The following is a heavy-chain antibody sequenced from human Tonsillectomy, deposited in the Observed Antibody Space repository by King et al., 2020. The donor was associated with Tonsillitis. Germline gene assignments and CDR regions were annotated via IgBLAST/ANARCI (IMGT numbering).Heavy chain of an antibody. CDR3: AKEGPHDESYFGY. V-gene: IGHV3-30*18. J-gene: IGHJ4*02. D-gene: IGHD1-1*01. CDR1: GFTFSSYG. CDR2: ISYDGSNK. Sequence: VQLVESGGGVVQPGRSLRLSCAASGFTFSSYGMHWVRQAPGKGLEWVAVISYDGSNKYYADSVKGRFTVSRDNSKNTLYLQMNSLRAEDKAVYYCAKEGPHDESYFGYWGQGTLVTVSS.